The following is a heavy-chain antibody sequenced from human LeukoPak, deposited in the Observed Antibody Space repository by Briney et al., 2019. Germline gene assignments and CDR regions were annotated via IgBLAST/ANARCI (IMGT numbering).Heavy chain of an antibody. CDR1: GASIRSGGYS. D-gene: IGHD5-18*01. Sequence: SETLSLTCTVSGASIRSGGYSWSWIRQPPGKGLEWIGYIYYSGNTNYNPSLKSRVTISVDTSKNQFSLKLSSVTAADTAMYYCAGSGYSSGYLFDYWGQGTLSPSPQ. V-gene: IGHV4-61*08. CDR2: IYYSGNT. J-gene: IGHJ4*02. CDR3: AGSGYSSGYLFDY.